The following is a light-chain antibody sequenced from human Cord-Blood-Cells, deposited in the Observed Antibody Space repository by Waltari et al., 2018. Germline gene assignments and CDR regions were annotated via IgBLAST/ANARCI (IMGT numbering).Light chain of an antibody. Sequence: QSALTQPPSVSGSPGQSITISCTGTSSDVGSYNRVSWYHQHPGKAPNLRIYEGSKRPSGVSNRFSGSKSGKTASLTISGLQAEDEADYYCCSYAGSSTPWVFGGGTKLTVL. V-gene: IGLV2-23*01. CDR3: CSYAGSSTPWV. CDR1: SSDVGSYNR. J-gene: IGLJ3*02. CDR2: EGS.